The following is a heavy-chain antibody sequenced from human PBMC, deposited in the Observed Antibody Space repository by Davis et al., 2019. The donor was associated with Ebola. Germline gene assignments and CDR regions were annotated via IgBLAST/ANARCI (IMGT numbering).Heavy chain of an antibody. CDR1: GGSFSGYY. CDR3: ARGGYGYGMDV. J-gene: IGHJ6*02. Sequence: ETLSLTCAVYGGSFSGYYWSWIRQPPGKGLEWIGEINHSGSTNYNPSLKSRVTISVDTSKNQFSLKLSSVTAADTAVYYCARGGYGYGMDVWGQGTTVTVSS. D-gene: IGHD5-18*01. V-gene: IGHV4-34*01. CDR2: INHSGST.